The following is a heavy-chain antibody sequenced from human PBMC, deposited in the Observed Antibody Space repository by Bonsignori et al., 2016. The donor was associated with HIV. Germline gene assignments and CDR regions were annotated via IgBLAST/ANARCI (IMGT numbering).Heavy chain of an antibody. CDR3: ARARRHSGPGRYAHYFYYYMDV. D-gene: IGHD3-10*01. J-gene: IGHJ6*03. CDR1: DGSIYSYY. V-gene: IGHV4-4*07. Sequence: GSLRLSCTVSDGSIYSYYWSWIRQPAGKGLEWIGHFYSRGTTNYNPSLKSRVTMSVDTSKNQFSLKVSSVTAADTAIYYCARARRHSGPGRYAHYFYYYMDVWGKGTTVTVSS. CDR2: FYSRGTT.